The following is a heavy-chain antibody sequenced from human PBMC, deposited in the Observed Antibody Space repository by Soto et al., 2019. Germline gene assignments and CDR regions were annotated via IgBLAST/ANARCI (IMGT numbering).Heavy chain of an antibody. V-gene: IGHV3-30*18. J-gene: IGHJ4*02. CDR3: AKVEYSTRGIDY. Sequence: QVQLVESGGGVVQPGRSLRLSCAASGFTFSSYGMHWVRQAPGKGLEWVAVISYDGSNKYYADSVKGRFTISRDNPKNTLYLQMNSLRAEDTAVYYCAKVEYSTRGIDYWGQGTLVTVSS. D-gene: IGHD6-6*01. CDR1: GFTFSSYG. CDR2: ISYDGSNK.